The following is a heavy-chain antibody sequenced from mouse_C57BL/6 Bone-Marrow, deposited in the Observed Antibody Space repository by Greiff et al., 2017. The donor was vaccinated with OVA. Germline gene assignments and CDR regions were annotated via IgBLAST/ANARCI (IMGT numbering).Heavy chain of an antibody. D-gene: IGHD1-1*01. CDR3: ARPYYYGSSYGFAWFAY. V-gene: IGHV1-50*01. CDR2: IDPSDSYT. CDR1: GYTFTSYW. J-gene: IGHJ3*01. Sequence: VQLQQPGAELVKPGASVKLSCKASGYTFTSYWMQWVKQRPGQGLEWIGEIDPSDSYTNYNQKFKGKATLTVDTSSSTAYMQLSSLTSEDSAVYYCARPYYYGSSYGFAWFAYWGQGTLVTVSA.